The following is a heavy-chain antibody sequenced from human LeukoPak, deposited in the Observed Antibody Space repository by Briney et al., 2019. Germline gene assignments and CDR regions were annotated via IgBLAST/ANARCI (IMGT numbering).Heavy chain of an antibody. J-gene: IGHJ5*02. CDR1: GGPITSSY. D-gene: IGHD3-9*01. Sequence: TSETLSLTCTVSGGPITSSYWSWIRQSPGKGLEWIGYIHYTGSTNYNPSLKSRVTMLIDTSKNQFSLKLSSVTAADTAVYYCARGRYSAGDNWFDPWGQGTLVTVSS. V-gene: IGHV4-59*01. CDR3: ARGRYSAGDNWFDP. CDR2: IHYTGST.